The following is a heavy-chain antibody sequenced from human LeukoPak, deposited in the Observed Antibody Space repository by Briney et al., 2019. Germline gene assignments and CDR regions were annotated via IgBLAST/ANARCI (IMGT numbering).Heavy chain of an antibody. Sequence: SETLSLTCAVYGGSFSGYYWSWIRQPPGKGLEWIGEINHSGSTNYNPSLKSRATISVDTSKNQFSLKLSSVTAADTAVYYCARSPSGYRFDSWGQGTLVTVSS. CDR3: ARSPSGYRFDS. CDR2: INHSGST. J-gene: IGHJ4*02. V-gene: IGHV4-34*01. CDR1: GGSFSGYY. D-gene: IGHD3-22*01.